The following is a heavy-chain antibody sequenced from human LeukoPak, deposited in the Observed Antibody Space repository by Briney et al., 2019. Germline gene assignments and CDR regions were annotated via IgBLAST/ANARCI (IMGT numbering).Heavy chain of an antibody. J-gene: IGHJ4*02. D-gene: IGHD1-26*01. CDR2: IKPNSGGA. V-gene: IGHV1-2*02. CDR1: GYTFTGYY. CDR3: AREAGSYQNNFDY. Sequence: ASVKVSCKASGYTFTGYYIHWVRQAPGQGLEWMGWIKPNSGGANYAQKFQGRVTMTRDTSISTAYMELSRLRSDDTAVYYCAREAGSYQNNFDYWGQGTLVTVSS.